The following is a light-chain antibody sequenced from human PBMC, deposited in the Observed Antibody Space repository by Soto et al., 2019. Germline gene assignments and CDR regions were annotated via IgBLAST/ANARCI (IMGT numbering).Light chain of an antibody. CDR3: CSYAGSYRV. J-gene: IGLJ3*02. CDR1: SSSAGSVYN. CDR2: DNS. V-gene: IGLV1-40*01. Sequence: QAVLTQPPSVSGAPGQRVTISCTGSSSSAGSVYNVHWYQQRPGTAPKLLIYDNSERPSGVPDRFSGSKSGISASLAITGLQAEDEADYYCCSYAGSYRVFGGGTKVTVL.